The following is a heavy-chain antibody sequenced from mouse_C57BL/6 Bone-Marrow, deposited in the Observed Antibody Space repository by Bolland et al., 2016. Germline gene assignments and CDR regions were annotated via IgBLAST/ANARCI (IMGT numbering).Heavy chain of an antibody. V-gene: IGHV1-55*01. CDR3: ARAVGGPFAY. D-gene: IGHD1-1*01. Sequence: NYNKKFKSKATLTVDTSSSTAYMQLSSLTSEDSAVYYCARAVGGPFAYWGQGTT. J-gene: IGHJ2*01.